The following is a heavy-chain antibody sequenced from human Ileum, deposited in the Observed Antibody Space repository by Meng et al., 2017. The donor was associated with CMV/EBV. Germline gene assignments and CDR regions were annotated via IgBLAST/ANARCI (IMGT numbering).Heavy chain of an antibody. CDR2: INPNSGAT. CDR3: ARVKVAGTFYFQH. Sequence: ASVKVSCKASGYTFIDYYIHWVRQAPGQGLEWMGWINPNSGATTYAQKFQGRVTMTRDTSISTAYMELSSLISDDTALYYCARVKVAGTFYFQHWGQGTPVTGSS. V-gene: IGHV1-2*02. J-gene: IGHJ1*01. CDR1: GYTFIDYY. D-gene: IGHD6-19*01.